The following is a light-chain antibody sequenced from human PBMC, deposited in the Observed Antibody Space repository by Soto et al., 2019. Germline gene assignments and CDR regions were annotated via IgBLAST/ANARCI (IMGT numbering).Light chain of an antibody. Sequence: EIQLPQSGSFVSAFVGYRFTITCRASQGISSSLAWYQQKPGEDTKLMISADSTLQSGVTPRFSGSGSGTEFTLTIRSLQPEDFARYYCQKLNTYPLTSGHGTRLAIK. V-gene: IGKV1-9*01. CDR2: ADS. CDR3: QKLNTYPLT. J-gene: IGKJ5*01. CDR1: QGISSS.